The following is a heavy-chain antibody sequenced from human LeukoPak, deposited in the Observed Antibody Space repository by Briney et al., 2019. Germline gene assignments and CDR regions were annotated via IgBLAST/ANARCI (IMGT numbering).Heavy chain of an antibody. J-gene: IGHJ5*02. CDR2: IYYSGST. V-gene: IGHV4-31*03. CDR1: GGSISSSSYY. D-gene: IGHD6-19*01. CDR3: AREAVAGSRWFDP. Sequence: SETLSLTCTVSGGSISSSSYYWSWIRQHPGKGLEWIGYIYYSGSTYYNPSLKSRVTISVDTSKNQFSLKLSSVTAADTAVYYCAREAVAGSRWFDPWGQGTLVTVSS.